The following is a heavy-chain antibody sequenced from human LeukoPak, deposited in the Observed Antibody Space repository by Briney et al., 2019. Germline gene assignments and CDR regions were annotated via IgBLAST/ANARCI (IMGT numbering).Heavy chain of an antibody. D-gene: IGHD3-16*01. V-gene: IGHV4-39*01. CDR2: IYYRGST. CDR3: ARMGYVMTTIWDTDNWFDP. J-gene: IGHJ5*02. Sequence: SSETLSLTCTVSGGSTSSGSYYWGWIRQPPGKGLEWIGSIYYRGSTYYNPSLKSRVTISVDTSKNQFSLKLSSVTAADTAVYYCARMGYVMTTIWDTDNWFDPWGQGTLVTVSS. CDR1: GGSTSSGSYY.